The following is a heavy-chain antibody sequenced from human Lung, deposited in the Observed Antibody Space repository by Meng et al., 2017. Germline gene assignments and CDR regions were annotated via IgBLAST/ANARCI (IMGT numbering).Heavy chain of an antibody. Sequence: VHLTPCAPGLFKPPETLALTFVVSGGSFSDYYWSWIRQPPGKGLEWIGEINHSGSTNYNPSLESRATISVDTSQNNLSLKLSSVTAADSAVYYCARGPTTMAHDFDYWGQGTLVTVSS. CDR1: GGSFSDYY. CDR3: ARGPTTMAHDFDY. CDR2: INHSGST. J-gene: IGHJ4*02. V-gene: IGHV4-34*01. D-gene: IGHD4-11*01.